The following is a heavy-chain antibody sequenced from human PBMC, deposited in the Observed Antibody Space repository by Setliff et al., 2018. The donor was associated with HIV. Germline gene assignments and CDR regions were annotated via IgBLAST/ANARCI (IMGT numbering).Heavy chain of an antibody. J-gene: IGHJ6*02. V-gene: IGHV3-23*01. CDR3: AKSRDYQLLHYYGVDV. Sequence: GGSLRLSCAASGFTFSTYGMSWVRQAPGKGLEWVSAISGSGGSTYYADSVKGRFTISRDNSKNTLFLQMNSLRAEDTAVYYCAKSRDYQLLHYYGVDVWGQGTTVTVSS. D-gene: IGHD2-2*01. CDR1: GFTFSTYG. CDR2: ISGSGGST.